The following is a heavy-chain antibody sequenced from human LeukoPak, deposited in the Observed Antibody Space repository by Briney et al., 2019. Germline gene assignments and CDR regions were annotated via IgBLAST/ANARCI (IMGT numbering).Heavy chain of an antibody. CDR2: ISNSGTII. J-gene: IGHJ3*02. Sequence: GGSLRLSCAASGFTFSSYWMSWVRQAPGKGLEWVSYISNSGTIISYADSVKGRFTISRDNTKNSLYLQMNSLRAEDTAVYYCARETLGVTAFDIWGQGTMVTVSS. D-gene: IGHD2-21*02. CDR3: ARETLGVTAFDI. V-gene: IGHV3-48*04. CDR1: GFTFSSYW.